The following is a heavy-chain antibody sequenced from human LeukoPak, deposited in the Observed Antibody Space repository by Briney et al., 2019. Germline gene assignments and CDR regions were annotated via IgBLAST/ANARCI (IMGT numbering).Heavy chain of an antibody. V-gene: IGHV3-15*01. J-gene: IGHJ4*02. D-gene: IGHD5-12*01. CDR1: GFTFSNAW. CDR2: IKSKTNGETA. Sequence: GGSLRLSCAGSGFTFSNAWMTWVRLAPGKGLEWVGRIKSKTNGETAHYAAPVAGRFTISRDDSKNTVYLQMNNLKTEDTAVYYCTLPYMVANDYALDCWGQGTLVTVSS. CDR3: TLPYMVANDYALDC.